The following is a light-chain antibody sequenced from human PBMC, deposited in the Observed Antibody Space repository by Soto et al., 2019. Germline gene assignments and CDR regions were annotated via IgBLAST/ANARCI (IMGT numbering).Light chain of an antibody. V-gene: IGLV2-14*01. Sequence: QSALTQPASVSGSPGQSITISCTGTSSDVGGYNYVSWYQQHPGKAPKHMIYEVSNRPSGVSNRFSGSKSGNTASLTISGLQAEDEADYYCSSFTSFNTWVFGGGTKLTVL. CDR2: EVS. CDR1: SSDVGGYNY. CDR3: SSFTSFNTWV. J-gene: IGLJ3*02.